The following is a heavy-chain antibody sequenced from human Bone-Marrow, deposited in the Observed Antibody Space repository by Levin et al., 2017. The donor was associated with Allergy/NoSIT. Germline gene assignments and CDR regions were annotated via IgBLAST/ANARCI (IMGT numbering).Heavy chain of an antibody. CDR1: GGSISSSYYY. Sequence: SQTLSLTCTVSGGSISSSYYYWGWIRQPPGKGLEWIGSVYSSGSTYYNPSLKSRVTISIDTSKNQFSLKLTSVTAADTAVYYWARQPSGSWYVGVAWGLGTLVTVSS. J-gene: IGHJ4*02. V-gene: IGHV4-39*01. D-gene: IGHD6-13*01. CDR2: VYSSGST. CDR3: ARQPSGSWYVGVA.